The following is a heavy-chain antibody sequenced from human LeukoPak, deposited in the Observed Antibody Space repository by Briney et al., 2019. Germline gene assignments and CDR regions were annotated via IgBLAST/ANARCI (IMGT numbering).Heavy chain of an antibody. J-gene: IGHJ4*02. CDR1: GGSISDYY. V-gene: IGHV4-59*01. D-gene: IGHD6-6*01. Sequence: SETLSLTCSVPGGSISDYYWNWIRQPPGKGLQWIGNIFYGGTIKYNPSLKSRVTISVDTSKNQFSLRLSSVTAADTAVYYCARVMGSSPLLNFDYWGQGTLVTVSS. CDR3: ARVMGSSPLLNFDY. CDR2: IFYGGTI.